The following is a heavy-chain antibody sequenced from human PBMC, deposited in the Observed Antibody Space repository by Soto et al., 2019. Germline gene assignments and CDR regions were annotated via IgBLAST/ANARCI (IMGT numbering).Heavy chain of an antibody. CDR3: ARAFENWGYNWFDP. D-gene: IGHD7-27*01. Sequence: GGSLRLSCAASGFTFSDYYMSWIRPAPRKGLEWVAYISSSGSTIYYADSVKGPFTISMDNAKNSMYMQMNRLRAEATDVYYCARAFENWGYNWFDPWGQGTLVTVSS. CDR2: ISSSGSTI. CDR1: GFTFSDYY. V-gene: IGHV3-11*01. J-gene: IGHJ5*02.